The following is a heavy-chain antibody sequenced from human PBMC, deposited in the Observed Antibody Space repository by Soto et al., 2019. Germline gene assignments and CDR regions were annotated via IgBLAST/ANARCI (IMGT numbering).Heavy chain of an antibody. J-gene: IGHJ5*02. CDR2: IIPIFGTA. CDR1: GGTFSSYA. V-gene: IGHV1-69*13. CDR3: ARIAVAGNANWFDP. Sequence: SVKVSCKASGGTFSSYAISWVRQAPGQGLEWMGGIIPIFGTANYAQKFQGRVTITADESTSTAYMELSSLRSEDTAVYYCARIAVAGNANWFDPWGQGTLVTVSS. D-gene: IGHD6-19*01.